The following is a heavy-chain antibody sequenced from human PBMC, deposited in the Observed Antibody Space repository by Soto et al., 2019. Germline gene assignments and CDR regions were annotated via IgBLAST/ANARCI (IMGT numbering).Heavy chain of an antibody. D-gene: IGHD3-3*01. Sequence: QVTLKESGPVLVKPTETLTLTCTVSGFSLSNARMGVSWIRQPPGKALEWLAHIFSNDEKSYSTSLKSRLTISKDTAKSQVVLTITNMDPVDTATYYCARINSSYYLWSGYCHPPAYWGQGTLVPGSS. V-gene: IGHV2-26*01. CDR1: GFSLSNARMG. J-gene: IGHJ4*02. CDR3: ARINSSYYLWSGYCHPPAY. CDR2: IFSNDEK.